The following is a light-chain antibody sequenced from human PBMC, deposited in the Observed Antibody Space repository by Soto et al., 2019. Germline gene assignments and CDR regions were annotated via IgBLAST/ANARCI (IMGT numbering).Light chain of an antibody. CDR1: QSVRNF. J-gene: IGKJ3*01. CDR3: QQYSRWLGT. V-gene: IGKV3-15*01. Sequence: EIVMTQSPGTLSVSPGERATLSCWASQSVRNFVAWYQQKPGQAPRLLIYAASTRATGVPSRFTGSGSGTQFTLTISSLQSEDLAVYYCQQYSRWLGTFGPGTKVNIK. CDR2: AAS.